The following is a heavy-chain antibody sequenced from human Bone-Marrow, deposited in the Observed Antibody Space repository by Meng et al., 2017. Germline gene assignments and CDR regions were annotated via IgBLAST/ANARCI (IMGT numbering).Heavy chain of an antibody. Sequence: QVQLQESGPGLVKPSGTLTLTCVVSGGAISSIDWWSWVRQPPGKGLEWIGEIYHGGDTNYNPSLKSRVTIAIDKSKNQFSLKLSSVTAADTAVYYCASWIYSYGWQWGQGALVTVSS. V-gene: IGHV4/OR15-8*02. D-gene: IGHD5-18*01. CDR3: ASWIYSYGWQ. J-gene: IGHJ4*02. CDR1: GGAISSIDW. CDR2: IYHGGDT.